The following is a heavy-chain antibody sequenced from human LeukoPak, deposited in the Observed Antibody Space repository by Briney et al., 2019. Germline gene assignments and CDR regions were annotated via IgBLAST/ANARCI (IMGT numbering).Heavy chain of an antibody. V-gene: IGHV4-59*12. J-gene: IGHJ5*02. CDR1: GGSISTYY. CDR2: IHYSGST. D-gene: IGHD6-6*01. Sequence: SETLSLTCTVSGGSISTYYWSWIRRPPGKGLEYIGYIHYSGSTNYNPSLKSRVTMSVDTSKNLISLKLTSVTAADTAVYYCARNSAYSTSSGVNLWGQGALVIVSS. CDR3: ARNSAYSTSSGVNL.